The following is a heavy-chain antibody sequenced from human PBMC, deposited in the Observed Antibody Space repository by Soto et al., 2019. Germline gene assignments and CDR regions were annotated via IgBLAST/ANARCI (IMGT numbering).Heavy chain of an antibody. J-gene: IGHJ4*02. Sequence: GGSLRLSCVASGFTFSSHGMHWVRQVPGKGLVWVSGINGSGSNTYYADSVKGRFTISRDNSKNTLYLQMNSLRAEDTAVYYCAKDVYGDYAPFDYWGQGTLVTVSS. CDR3: AKDVYGDYAPFDY. CDR2: INGSGSNT. V-gene: IGHV3-23*01. CDR1: GFTFSSHG. D-gene: IGHD4-17*01.